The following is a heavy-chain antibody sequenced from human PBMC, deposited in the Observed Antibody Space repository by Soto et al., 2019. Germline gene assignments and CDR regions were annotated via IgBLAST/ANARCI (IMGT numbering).Heavy chain of an antibody. J-gene: IGHJ5*02. CDR2: ISAYNGNT. Sequence: ASVKVSCKASGYTFTSYGISWVRQAPGQGLEWMGWISAYNGNTNYAQKLQGRVTMTTDTSTSTAYMELRSLRSDDTAVYYCARDRDFWSGPNSFDPWGQGTLVTVSS. CDR1: GYTFTSYG. V-gene: IGHV1-18*01. CDR3: ARDRDFWSGPNSFDP. D-gene: IGHD3-3*01.